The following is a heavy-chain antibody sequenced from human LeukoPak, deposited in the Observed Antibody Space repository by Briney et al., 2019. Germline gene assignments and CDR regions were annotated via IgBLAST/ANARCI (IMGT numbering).Heavy chain of an antibody. D-gene: IGHD5-24*01. V-gene: IGHV3-43*01. CDR3: AKGDGYNGCFDC. J-gene: IGHJ4*02. CDR1: GFTFDDYT. Sequence: QPGGSLRLSCAASGFTFDDYTMHWVRQVPGQGLEWVSFISRDGGHAYYADSVRGRSTISRDNTKNSLFLEMNGLRPDDSALYYCAKGDGYNGCFDCWGQGTLVTVSA. CDR2: ISRDGGHA.